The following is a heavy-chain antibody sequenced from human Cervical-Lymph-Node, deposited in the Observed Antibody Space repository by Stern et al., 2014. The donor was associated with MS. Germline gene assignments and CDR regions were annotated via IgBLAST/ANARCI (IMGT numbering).Heavy chain of an antibody. CDR3: ARDDLRSYYGMDV. V-gene: IGHV3-21*01. CDR1: GFTFSSYN. Sequence: EVQLVESGGGLVQPGGSLRLSCAASGFTFSSYNMNWVRQAPGKGLEWVSSITSTGYRYNADSLKGRFTISRDNAKNSLYLHMNSLRAEDTAVYYCARDDLRSYYGMDVWGQGTTVTVSS. CDR2: ITSTGYR. J-gene: IGHJ6*02.